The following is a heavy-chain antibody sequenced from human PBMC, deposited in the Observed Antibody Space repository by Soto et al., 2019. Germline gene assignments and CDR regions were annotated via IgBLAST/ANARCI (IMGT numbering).Heavy chain of an antibody. CDR3: ARLGKYYQSLDP. CDR2: ISNIGFT. J-gene: IGHJ5*02. D-gene: IGHD2-2*01. CDR1: GGSISSINNHFSNHY. V-gene: IGHV4-59*08. Sequence: SETLSLTCTVSGGSISSINNHFSNHYCSWIRLSPGKGLEWIGYISNIGFTSYNPSLKSRVTISVDTSKEQFSLKLSSVTATDTAVYYCARLGKYYQSLDPWGPGTLVTVSS.